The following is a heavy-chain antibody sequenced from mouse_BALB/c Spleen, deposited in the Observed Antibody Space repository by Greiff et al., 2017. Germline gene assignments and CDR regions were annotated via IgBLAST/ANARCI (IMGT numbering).Heavy chain of an antibody. V-gene: IGHV3-2*02. Sequence: EVKLMESGPGLVKPSQSLSLTCTVTGYSITSDYAWNWIRQFPGNKLEWMGYISYSGSTSYNPSLKSRISITRDTSKNQFFLQLNSVTTEDTATYYCARWHYGSSWFAYWGQGTLVTVSA. D-gene: IGHD1-1*01. CDR1: GYSITSDYA. CDR2: ISYSGST. CDR3: ARWHYGSSWFAY. J-gene: IGHJ3*01.